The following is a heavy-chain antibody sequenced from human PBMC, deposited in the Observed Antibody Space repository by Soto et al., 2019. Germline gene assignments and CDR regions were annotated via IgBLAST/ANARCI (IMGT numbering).Heavy chain of an antibody. V-gene: IGHV5-10-1*01. D-gene: IGHD2-15*01. Sequence: GESLKISCKASGYKFTTFWLNWVRQTPGKGLEWLGRIDPTDSFTNYSPPFEGHVTISVDRSISTAYLQWNSLQASDTAIYYCARPASGGSRDAFDVWGQGTTVTV. CDR1: GYKFTTFW. CDR2: IDPTDSFT. CDR3: ARPASGGSRDAFDV. J-gene: IGHJ3*01.